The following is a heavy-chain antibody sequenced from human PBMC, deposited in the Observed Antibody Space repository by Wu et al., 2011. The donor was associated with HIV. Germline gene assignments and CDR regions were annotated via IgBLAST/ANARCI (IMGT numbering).Heavy chain of an antibody. CDR2: ISPYDGDT. CDR1: GYTFNTYA. J-gene: IGHJ6*03. Sequence: QVQLVQSGAEVKKPGASVKVSCKASGYTFNTYAISWVRQAPGQGLEWMGWISPYDGDTKYPQKLQGRVTMTTDTSTSTAYMELRSLRSDDTAVYYCARSGEAAEYYYYYMNVWGTGTTVTVSS. CDR3: ARSGEAAEYYYYYMNV. V-gene: IGHV1-18*01. D-gene: IGHD2-15*01.